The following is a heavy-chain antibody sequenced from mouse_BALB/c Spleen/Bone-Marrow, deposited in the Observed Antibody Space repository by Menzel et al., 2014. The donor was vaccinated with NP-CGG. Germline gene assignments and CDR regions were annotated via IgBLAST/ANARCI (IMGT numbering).Heavy chain of an antibody. CDR2: IRNKVNGYTT. CDR1: GFTFTDYY. V-gene: IGHV7-3*02. Sequence: EVKVEESGGGLVQPGGSPRLSCATSGFTFTDYYMNWVRQPPGKAFEWLGFIRNKVNGYTTEYGASVKGRFTISRDNSQNILYLQMNTLRAEDSATYYCARDKGRVFFDYWGQGTSLPVSS. J-gene: IGHJ2*02. CDR3: ARDKGRVFFDY.